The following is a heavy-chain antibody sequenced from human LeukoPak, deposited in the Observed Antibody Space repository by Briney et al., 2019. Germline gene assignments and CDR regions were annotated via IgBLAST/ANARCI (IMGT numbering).Heavy chain of an antibody. CDR1: GDSIKSDDYY. CDR3: ARQEYYYDSSGWFDY. V-gene: IGHV4-30-4*01. CDR2: IHYSGST. Sequence: SETLSLTCTVSGDSIKSDDYYWSWIRQPPGKGLEWIGYIHYSGSTDYNSSLKSRGTISVDTSKNQFSLKLSSVTAADTAVYYCARQEYYYDSSGWFDYWGQGTLVTVSS. D-gene: IGHD3-22*01. J-gene: IGHJ4*02.